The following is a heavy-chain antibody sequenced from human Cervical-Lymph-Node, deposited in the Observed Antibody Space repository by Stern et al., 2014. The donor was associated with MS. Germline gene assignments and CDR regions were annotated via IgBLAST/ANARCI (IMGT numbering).Heavy chain of an antibody. J-gene: IGHJ4*02. V-gene: IGHV1-69*19. Sequence: VQLVQSGAEVKRPESSVKVSCKASGGSLSTLDISWGRQAPGQGLEWVGEIMPLFGTANYAQKFKGRLTITADESTSTVYMELSSLKSEDTAIYFCARHQAGIAANWGQGTLVTVTS. D-gene: IGHD6-13*01. CDR2: IMPLFGTA. CDR1: GGSLSTLD. CDR3: ARHQAGIAAN.